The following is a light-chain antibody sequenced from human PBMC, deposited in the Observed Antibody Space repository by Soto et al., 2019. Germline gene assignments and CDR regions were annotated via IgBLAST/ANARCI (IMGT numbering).Light chain of an antibody. CDR1: QSVTNNY. Sequence: EIVLTQSPATLSLSPGERATLACRASQSVTNNYVAWDQQKPGQAPRLLRDGASSRATCGPDMFSGPGAETDFTLTSSRLEPEAFAVFSCQQYSNATSTFGQGTRLDIK. CDR2: GAS. J-gene: IGKJ5*01. V-gene: IGKV3-20*01. CDR3: QQYSNATST.